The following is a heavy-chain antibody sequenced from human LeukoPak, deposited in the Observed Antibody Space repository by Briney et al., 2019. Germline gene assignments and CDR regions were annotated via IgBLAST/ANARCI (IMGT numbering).Heavy chain of an antibody. V-gene: IGHV3-30*18. CDR1: GFTFNYYG. J-gene: IGHJ6*02. Sequence: GGSLRLSGAASGFTFNYYGMHWVRQAPGKGLEWVAVISYDGSNKYYADSVKGRFTISRDNSKNTLYLQMNSLRAEDTAVYYCAKDYDIVVVPAAIRSGSSSRYYYYYGMDVWGQGTTVTVSS. CDR2: ISYDGSNK. D-gene: IGHD2-2*01. CDR3: AKDYDIVVVPAAIRSGSSSRYYYYYGMDV.